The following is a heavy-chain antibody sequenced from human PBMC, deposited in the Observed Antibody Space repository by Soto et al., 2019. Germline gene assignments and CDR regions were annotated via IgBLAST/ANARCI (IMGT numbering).Heavy chain of an antibody. D-gene: IGHD7-27*01. CDR3: AHRKLGWFDP. J-gene: IGHJ5*02. Sequence: QITLKESGPTLVKPTQTLTLTCTFSGFSLSTSGVSVGWIRQPPGKALEWLALIYWDNDKRFRPSLKSRLTITKDTSKNQVVLTMTNIDPVDTGTYYCAHRKLGWFDPWGQGTLVTVSS. V-gene: IGHV2-5*02. CDR2: IYWDNDK. CDR1: GFSLSTSGVS.